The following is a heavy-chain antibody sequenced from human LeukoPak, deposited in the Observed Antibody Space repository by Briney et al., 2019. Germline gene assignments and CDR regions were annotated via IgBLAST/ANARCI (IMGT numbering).Heavy chain of an antibody. D-gene: IGHD3-10*01. Sequence: DPEDGETSYAQKFQGRVTMTEETSTDTAYMELSSLRSEDTAVYYCATDGSGSYYPVRPFQHWGQGTLVTVSS. CDR2: DPEDGET. J-gene: IGHJ1*01. CDR3: ATDGSGSYYPVRPFQH. V-gene: IGHV1-24*01.